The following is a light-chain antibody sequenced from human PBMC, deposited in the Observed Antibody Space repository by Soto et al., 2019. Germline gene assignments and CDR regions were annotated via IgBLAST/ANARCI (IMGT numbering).Light chain of an antibody. CDR2: KAS. CDR1: QTISSW. Sequence: IQMTLYPSTLSGSVRDRVTITCRASQTISSWLAWYQQKPGKAPKLLIYKASTLKSGVPSRFSGSGSGTEFTLTISSLQPDDLATYYCQHDISYSEAFGRVTKV. J-gene: IGKJ1*01. CDR3: QHDISYSEA. V-gene: IGKV1-5*03.